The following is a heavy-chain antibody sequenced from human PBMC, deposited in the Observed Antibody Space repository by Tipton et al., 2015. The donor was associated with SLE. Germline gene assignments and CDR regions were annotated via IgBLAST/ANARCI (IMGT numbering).Heavy chain of an antibody. J-gene: IGHJ3*02. CDR1: GYSISSGYY. Sequence: TLSLTCAVSGYSISSGYYWGWIRQPPGKGLEWIGYMYYSGSTYYNPSLKSRVTISVDTSKNQFSLKLRSVTAADTAVYYCARVRRTDAFDIWGQGTTVTVSP. V-gene: IGHV4-38-2*01. CDR3: ARVRRTDAFDI. CDR2: MYYSGST.